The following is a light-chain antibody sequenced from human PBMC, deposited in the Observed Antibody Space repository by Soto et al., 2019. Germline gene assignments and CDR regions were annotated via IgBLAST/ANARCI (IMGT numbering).Light chain of an antibody. Sequence: EIVLTQSPGALSSSPGERVTLSCRASQSVRSSDLAWFQQKPGQAPRLLIFDTSFRATGIPDRFSGSGSGTDFTLTISRLEAEDFAVYYCQHYGSSTWTFGQGTKVEI. CDR3: QHYGSSTWT. CDR1: QSVRSSD. J-gene: IGKJ1*01. V-gene: IGKV3-20*01. CDR2: DTS.